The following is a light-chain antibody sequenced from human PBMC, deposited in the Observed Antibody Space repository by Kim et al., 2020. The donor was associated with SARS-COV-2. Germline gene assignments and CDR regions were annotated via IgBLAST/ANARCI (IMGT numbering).Light chain of an antibody. J-gene: IGKJ2*01. CDR1: QSVSSN. CDR2: GAS. CDR3: QQYDKWPPAYT. Sequence: SPGERVTLSCRASQSVSSNVAWYQQKPGQAPRLLFDGASTRATGIPARFSGSGSGTEFTLTISSLQSEDFAVYYCQQYDKWPPAYTFGQGTKLEI. V-gene: IGKV3-15*01.